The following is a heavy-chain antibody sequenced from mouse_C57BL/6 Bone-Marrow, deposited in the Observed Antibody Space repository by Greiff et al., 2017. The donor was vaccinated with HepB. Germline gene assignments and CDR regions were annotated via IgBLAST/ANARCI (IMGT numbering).Heavy chain of an antibody. Sequence: QVQLKESGAELVRPGTSVKVSCKASGYAFTNYLIEWVKQRPGQGLEWIGVINPGSGGTNYNEKFKGKATLTADKSSSTAYMQLSSLTSEDSAVYFCARSGILEGSPGNFDYWGQGTTLTVSS. V-gene: IGHV1-54*01. CDR3: ARSGILEGSPGNFDY. J-gene: IGHJ2*01. D-gene: IGHD3-2*02. CDR2: INPGSGGT. CDR1: GYAFTNYL.